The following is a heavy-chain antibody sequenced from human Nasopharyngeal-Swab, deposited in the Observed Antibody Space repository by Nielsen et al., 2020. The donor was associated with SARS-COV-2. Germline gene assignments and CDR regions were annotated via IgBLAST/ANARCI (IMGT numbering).Heavy chain of an antibody. CDR2: IYYTGST. J-gene: IGHJ4*02. CDR1: GDSISRYY. Sequence: SETLSLTCTVSGDSISRYYWSWFRQPPGKGLEWIGYIYYTGSTNYNPSLKSRVTISVDTSKNQFSLKLSSVTAADTAVYYCARGSRYVWGSYRYPPDYWGQGTLVTVSS. CDR3: ARGSRYVWGSYRYPPDY. D-gene: IGHD3-16*02. V-gene: IGHV4-59*12.